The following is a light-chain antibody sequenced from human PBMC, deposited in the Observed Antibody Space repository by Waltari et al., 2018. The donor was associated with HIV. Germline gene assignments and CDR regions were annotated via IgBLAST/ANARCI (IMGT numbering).Light chain of an antibody. CDR3: HQTGSLPLT. J-gene: IGKJ4*01. V-gene: IGKV6-21*02. Sequence: EVVLTQTPDLHSVTPHENVTIPCRASQSIGDSLHWYQQKPAKSQKLLFKFSSPSISVVPSRFSGSGSGTDFTLPINSLEAEDAATYYCHQTGSLPLTFGGGTKVEIK. CDR2: FSS. CDR1: QSIGDS.